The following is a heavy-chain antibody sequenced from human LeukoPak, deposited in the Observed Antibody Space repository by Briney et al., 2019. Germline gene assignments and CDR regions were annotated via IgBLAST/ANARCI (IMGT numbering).Heavy chain of an antibody. CDR1: GGSISSYY. CDR2: IYYSGST. V-gene: IGHV4-59*01. CDR3: ATRHCSSTSCSDAFDI. D-gene: IGHD2-2*01. J-gene: IGHJ3*02. Sequence: SETLSLTCAVSGGSISSYYWSWIRLPPGKGLEWIGYIYYSGSTNYNPSLKSRVTISVDTSKNQFSLKLSSVTAADTAGYYCATRHCSSTSCSDAFDIWGQGTMVTVSS.